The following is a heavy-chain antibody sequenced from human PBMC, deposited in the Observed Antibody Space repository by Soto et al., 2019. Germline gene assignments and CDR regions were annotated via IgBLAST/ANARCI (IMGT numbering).Heavy chain of an antibody. J-gene: IGHJ4*02. V-gene: IGHV1-69*12. CDR1: GGTFSSYA. Sequence: QVQLVQSGAEVKKPGSSVKVSCKASGGTFSSYAISWVRQAPGRGLEWMGGIIPFFGTANYAQKFQGRVTITADESTSTAYMELSSLRSEDTAVYYCARYRYGYSYFDYWGQGTLVTVSS. D-gene: IGHD5-18*01. CDR2: IIPFFGTA. CDR3: ARYRYGYSYFDY.